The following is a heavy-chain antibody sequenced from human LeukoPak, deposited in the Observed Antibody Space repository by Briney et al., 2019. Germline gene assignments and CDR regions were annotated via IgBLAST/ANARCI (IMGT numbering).Heavy chain of an antibody. CDR1: GFTFSSYG. Sequence: GGSLRLSCAASGFTFSSYGMHWVRQAPGKGLEWVAVIWYDGSNKYYADSVKGRFTISRDNSKNTLYLQMNSLRAEDTAVYYCGRGRGLRSAGTCFAPWGEGTLLTVSS. J-gene: IGHJ5*02. V-gene: IGHV3-33*01. CDR2: IWYDGSNK. D-gene: IGHD4-17*01. CDR3: GRGRGLRSAGTCFAP.